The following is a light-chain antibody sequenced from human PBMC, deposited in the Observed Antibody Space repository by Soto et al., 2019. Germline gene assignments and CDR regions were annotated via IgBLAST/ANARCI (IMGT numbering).Light chain of an antibody. CDR2: GDN. CDR1: SSNIGAGFD. V-gene: IGLV1-40*01. J-gene: IGLJ1*01. Sequence: QSVLTQPSSVSGAPGRRVTISCTGSSSNIGAGFDVHWYQHLPETAPKLLIFGDNNRPSGVPDRFSASRSGASASLAISGLQAEDVADYFCQSYDRSLSGFYVFGTGTKVTVL. CDR3: QSYDRSLSGFYV.